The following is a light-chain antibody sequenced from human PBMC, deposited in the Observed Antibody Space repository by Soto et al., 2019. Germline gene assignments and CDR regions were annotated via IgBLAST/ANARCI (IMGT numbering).Light chain of an antibody. CDR1: QGISSY. V-gene: IGKV1-8*01. J-gene: IGKJ1*01. Sequence: AIRMTQSPSSFSASTGDRVTITCRASQGISSYLAWYQQKPGKAPKLLIYAASTLQSGVPSRFSGSGSGTDFTLTISCLQSEDFATYYCQQYYSYVTFGQGTKVEIK. CDR2: AAS. CDR3: QQYYSYVT.